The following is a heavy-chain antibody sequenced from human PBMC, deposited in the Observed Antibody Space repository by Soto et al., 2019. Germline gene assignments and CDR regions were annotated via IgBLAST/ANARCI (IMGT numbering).Heavy chain of an antibody. J-gene: IGHJ4*02. CDR3: AKASVWYPYFDS. CDR1: EFSFDDYA. Sequence: ESGGDLVQPGGSLRLSCAASEFSFDDYAMSWVRQAPGKGLEWVSSITYTGVSTYYADSVKGRFTISRDNSKDTLYLQMNSLRAEDTAIYYCAKASVWYPYFDSWGQGTLVTVSS. D-gene: IGHD6-13*01. V-gene: IGHV3-23*01. CDR2: ITYTGVST.